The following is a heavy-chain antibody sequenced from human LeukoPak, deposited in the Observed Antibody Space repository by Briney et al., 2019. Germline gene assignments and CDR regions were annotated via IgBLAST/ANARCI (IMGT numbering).Heavy chain of an antibody. CDR3: ARDGLSGWQRVAFDI. CDR1: GGSISSSSYY. Sequence: SETLSLTCTVSGGSISSSSYYWGWIRQPPGKGLEWIGSIYYSGSTYYNPSLKSRVAISVDTSKNQFSLKLSSVTAADTAVYYCARDGLSGWQRVAFDIWGQGTMVTVSS. D-gene: IGHD6-19*01. J-gene: IGHJ3*02. CDR2: IYYSGST. V-gene: IGHV4-39*07.